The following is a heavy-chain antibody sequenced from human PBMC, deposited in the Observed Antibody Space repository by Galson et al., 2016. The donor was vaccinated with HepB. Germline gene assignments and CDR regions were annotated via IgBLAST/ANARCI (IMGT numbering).Heavy chain of an antibody. CDR3: ARVRSGGGSSCAGFDY. CDR2: ITVGNGNT. V-gene: IGHV1-3*01. CDR1: GYTVTSHA. Sequence: SVKVSCKASGYTVTSHAIHWVRQAPGHRLEWMGWITVGNGNTKYSQKFQGRVTFTGDTSASTAYMELSSLRSEDTAVFYCARVRSGGGSSCAGFDYWGQGTLVTVSS. J-gene: IGHJ4*02. D-gene: IGHD2-15*01.